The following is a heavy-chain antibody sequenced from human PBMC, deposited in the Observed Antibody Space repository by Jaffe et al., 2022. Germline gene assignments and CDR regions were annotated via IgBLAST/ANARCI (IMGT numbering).Heavy chain of an antibody. J-gene: IGHJ4*02. D-gene: IGHD3-22*01. Sequence: EVQLVQSGAEVKKPGESLKISCKGSGYSFTSYWIGWVRQMPGKGLEWMGIIYPGDSDTRYSPSFQGQVTISADKSISTAYLQWSSLKASDTAMYYCVRLAFSIAGYYDSSGSSPYWGQGTLVTVSS. CDR1: GYSFTSYW. CDR3: VRLAFSIAGYYDSSGSSPY. V-gene: IGHV5-51*03. CDR2: IYPGDSDT.